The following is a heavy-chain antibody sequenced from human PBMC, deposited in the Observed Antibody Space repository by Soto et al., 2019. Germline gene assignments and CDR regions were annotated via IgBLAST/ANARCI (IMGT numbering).Heavy chain of an antibody. CDR1: GYKFNSYW. V-gene: IGHV5-51*01. CDR2: IYPGDSDT. J-gene: IGHJ6*02. CDR3: ARQDSSGPLFYRYGMDV. Sequence: GESLKISCKGSGYKFNSYWIGWVRQMPGKGLEWMGIIYPGDSDTRYSPSFQGQVTISVDKSNSTAYLQWSSLRASDTAMYYCARQDSSGPLFYRYGMDVWGQGITVTVSS. D-gene: IGHD3-22*01.